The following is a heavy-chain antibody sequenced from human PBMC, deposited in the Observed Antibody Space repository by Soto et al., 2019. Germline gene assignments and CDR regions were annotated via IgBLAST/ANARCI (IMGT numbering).Heavy chain of an antibody. CDR2: IYYSGST. J-gene: IGHJ1*01. D-gene: IGHD4-17*01. CDR1: GGSISSYY. Sequence: SETLSLTCTVSGGSISSYYWSWIRQPPGKGLEWIGYIYYSGSTNYNPSLKSRVTISVDTSKNQFSLKLSSVTAADTAVYYCARASVTQYFQHWGQGTLVPVSS. V-gene: IGHV4-59*01. CDR3: ARASVTQYFQH.